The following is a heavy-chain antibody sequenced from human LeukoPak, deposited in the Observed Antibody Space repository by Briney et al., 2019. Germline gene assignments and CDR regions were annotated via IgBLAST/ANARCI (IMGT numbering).Heavy chain of an antibody. V-gene: IGHV4-59*01. D-gene: IGHD6-19*01. CDR2: VSHSGSA. Sequence: PSETLSPTSTVSGGSISAFNCGWLRQPPGKGLEWIGYVSHSGSAEYNPSLESRVTISMDTSRNQFSLKVSSVTAADAARYYCARNPVAVAKNLYFGMDVWGQGTTVAVS. J-gene: IGHJ6*02. CDR3: ARNPVAVAKNLYFGMDV. CDR1: GGSISAFN.